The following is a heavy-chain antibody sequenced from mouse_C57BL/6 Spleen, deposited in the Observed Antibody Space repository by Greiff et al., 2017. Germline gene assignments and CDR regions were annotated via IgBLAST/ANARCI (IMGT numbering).Heavy chain of an antibody. CDR3: ARSTTVVDTDFDV. D-gene: IGHD1-1*01. CDR1: GYTFTRYW. V-gene: IGHV1-7*01. Sequence: VQLQQSGAELAKPGASVKLSCKASGYTFTRYWMHWVKQRPGQGLEWIGYINPSNGCTKYNQKFKNKATLTADKSTSTSYMQLSSLTYEDSAVYYCARSTTVVDTDFDVWGTGTTVTVSS. CDR2: INPSNGCT. J-gene: IGHJ1*03.